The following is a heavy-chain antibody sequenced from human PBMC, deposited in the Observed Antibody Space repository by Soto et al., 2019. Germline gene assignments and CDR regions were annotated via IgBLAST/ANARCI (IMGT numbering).Heavy chain of an antibody. CDR1: GGVFNGSY. V-gene: IGHV4-34*01. D-gene: IGHD3-10*01. J-gene: IGHJ5*02. CDR3: ARSTVRGWFDP. CDR2: VNHSGST. Sequence: SSENPSLTRGVYGGVFNGSYLRWIRQPPGKGLEWIGEVNHSGSTNYNPSLKSRVTISVDTSKNQFSLKLSSVTAADTALYYCARSTVRGWFDPWGQGTLVTVS.